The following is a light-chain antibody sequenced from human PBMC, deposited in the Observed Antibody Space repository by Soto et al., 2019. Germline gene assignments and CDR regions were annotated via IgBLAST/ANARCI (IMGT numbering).Light chain of an antibody. CDR1: EGIGDT. CDR3: QPYNNWPLT. J-gene: IGKJ4*01. V-gene: IGKV3-15*01. Sequence: MESSATLSVSPGEGANLSCRASEGIGDTLAWYQHKPGQTPRLLIYDTSTRATGVPTRFSGSRSGAEFTLTINSLQSEDFAVYYCQPYNNWPLTFGGGTKVDIK. CDR2: DTS.